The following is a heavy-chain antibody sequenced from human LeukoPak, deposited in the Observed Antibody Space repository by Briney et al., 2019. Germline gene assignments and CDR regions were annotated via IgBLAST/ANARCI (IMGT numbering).Heavy chain of an antibody. CDR2: IYHSGST. D-gene: IGHD3-3*01. V-gene: IGHV4-30-2*01. CDR3: ARVSVVFGIPGYMDV. CDR1: GGSISSGGYY. Sequence: SETLSLACTVSGGSISSGGYYWSWIRQPPGKGLEWIGYIYHSGSTYYNPSLKSRVTISVDRSKNQFSLKLSSVTAADTAVYYCARVSVVFGIPGYMDVWGKGTTVTVSS. J-gene: IGHJ6*03.